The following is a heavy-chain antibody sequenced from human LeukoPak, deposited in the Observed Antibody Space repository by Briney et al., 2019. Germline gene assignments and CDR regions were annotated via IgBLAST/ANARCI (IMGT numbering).Heavy chain of an antibody. D-gene: IGHD6-19*01. J-gene: IGHJ4*02. CDR3: AKISSGWNILDY. CDR2: ISGSGGST. V-gene: IGHV3-23*01. Sequence: GGSLRLSCAASGFTFSSYALSWVRQAPGKGLEWVSGISGSGGSTYYADSVKGRFTISRDNSKNTLYVQMNSLRAEDTAVYYCAKISSGWNILDYWGQGTLVTVSS. CDR1: GFTFSSYA.